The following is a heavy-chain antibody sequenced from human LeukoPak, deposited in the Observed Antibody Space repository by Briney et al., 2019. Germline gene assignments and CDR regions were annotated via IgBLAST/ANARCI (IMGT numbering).Heavy chain of an antibody. CDR2: IKSEVDGATR. Sequence: GGSLRLSCAASGLIFSNCWMTWVRQAPGKGLEGVVRIKSEVDGATRDYAAPVGGRFTLSRDDSRNTLYLQMNSLKTEDTAFYYCTTDIPFTSGGAIAYWGQGTLVAVSS. D-gene: IGHD3-16*02. CDR1: GLIFSNCW. V-gene: IGHV3-15*01. CDR3: TTDIPFTSGGAIAY. J-gene: IGHJ4*02.